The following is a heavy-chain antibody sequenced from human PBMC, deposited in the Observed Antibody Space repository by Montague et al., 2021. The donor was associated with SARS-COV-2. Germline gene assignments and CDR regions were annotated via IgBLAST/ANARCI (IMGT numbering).Heavy chain of an antibody. J-gene: IGHJ4*02. CDR2: ISSSSSYI. V-gene: IGHV3-21*01. Sequence: SLRLSCPASGFTFSSYSMNWVRQAPGRGLEWVSSISSSSSYIYYADSVKGRFTIFRDNAKNSLYLQMNSLRAEDTAVYYCASDRGELHAADYWGQGTLVTVSS. CDR3: ASDRGELHAADY. CDR1: GFTFSSYS. D-gene: IGHD1-26*01.